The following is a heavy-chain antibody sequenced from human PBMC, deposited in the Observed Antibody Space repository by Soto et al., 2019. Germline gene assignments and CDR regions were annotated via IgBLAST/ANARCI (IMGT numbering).Heavy chain of an antibody. Sequence: GGSLRLSCAASGFTFSSYAMNWVRQAPGKGLEWVSGIIGSGGRAYYADSVKGRFTISRDSSRNTLSLQMNSLRADDTAVYYCAKDRAPFVSAVVRIGMDVWGQGTTVTVSS. CDR2: IIGSGGRA. CDR1: GFTFSSYA. CDR3: AKDRAPFVSAVVRIGMDV. V-gene: IGHV3-23*01. J-gene: IGHJ6*02. D-gene: IGHD3-10*01.